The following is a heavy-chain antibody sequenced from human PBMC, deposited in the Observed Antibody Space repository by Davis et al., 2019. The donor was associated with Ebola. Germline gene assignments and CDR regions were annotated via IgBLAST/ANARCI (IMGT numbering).Heavy chain of an antibody. Sequence: SVKVSCKASGGTFSSYAISWVRQAPGQGLEWMGGVIPIFDTANYAQKFQGRVTITADESTSTAYMELSSLRSEDTAVYYCARARGDYALYYGMDVWGQGTTVTVSS. CDR2: VIPIFDTA. V-gene: IGHV1-69*13. J-gene: IGHJ6*02. D-gene: IGHD4-17*01. CDR3: ARARGDYALYYGMDV. CDR1: GGTFSSYA.